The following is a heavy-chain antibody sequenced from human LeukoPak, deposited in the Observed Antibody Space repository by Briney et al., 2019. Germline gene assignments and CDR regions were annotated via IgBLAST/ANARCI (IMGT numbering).Heavy chain of an antibody. V-gene: IGHV1-2*02. D-gene: IGHD6-6*01. CDR2: INPSSGGT. CDR3: ARGSKGRYSSSEDY. CDR1: GYTFTGYY. J-gene: IGHJ4*02. Sequence: ASVKVSCKASGYTFTGYYMHWERQAPGQGLEWMGWINPSSGGTNYAQKFQGRVTMTRDTSISTAYMELSRLRSDDTAVYYCARGSKGRYSSSEDYWGQGTLVTVSS.